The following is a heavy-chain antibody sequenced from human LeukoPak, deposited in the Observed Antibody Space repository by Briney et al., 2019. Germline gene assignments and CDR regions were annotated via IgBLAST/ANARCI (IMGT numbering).Heavy chain of an antibody. J-gene: IGHJ4*02. Sequence: SETLSLTCTVSGGSITSGGYYWSWIRQHPEKGLVWIGYIYSSGTTYFNPSLKSRVTISLDTSEHQFSLNLNSVTAADTAVYYCARVYGSGSAYNRYFDYWGQGALVTVSS. CDR3: ARVYGSGSAYNRYFDY. V-gene: IGHV4-31*03. D-gene: IGHD3-10*01. CDR1: GGSITSGGYY. CDR2: IYSSGTT.